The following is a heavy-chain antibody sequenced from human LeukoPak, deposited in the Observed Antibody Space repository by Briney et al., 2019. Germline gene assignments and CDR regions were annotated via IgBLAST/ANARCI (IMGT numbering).Heavy chain of an antibody. V-gene: IGHV3-74*01. CDR1: GFTFSSYW. CDR2: VNSDGSST. J-gene: IGHJ4*02. CDR3: ARGSTQYSSGWYGLDY. D-gene: IGHD6-19*01. Sequence: GGSLRLSCAASGFTFSSYWMHWVRQAPGKGLVWVSRVNSDGSSTTYADSVTGRFTISRGNAKNTLYLQMNSLRAEDTAVYYCARGSTQYSSGWYGLDYWGQGTLVTVSS.